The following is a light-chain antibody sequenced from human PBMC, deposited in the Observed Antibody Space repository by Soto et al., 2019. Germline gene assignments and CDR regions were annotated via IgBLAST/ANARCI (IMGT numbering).Light chain of an antibody. V-gene: IGKV3-11*01. Sequence: EIVLTQSPATLSLSPGERATLSCRASQSFSSSLAWYQQKPGQAPRLLIYDASSRATGIPARFSGSGSGTDFTLTISSLEPEDFAVYYCQQRSNWPLTFGGGTKVEIK. J-gene: IGKJ4*01. CDR1: QSFSSS. CDR3: QQRSNWPLT. CDR2: DAS.